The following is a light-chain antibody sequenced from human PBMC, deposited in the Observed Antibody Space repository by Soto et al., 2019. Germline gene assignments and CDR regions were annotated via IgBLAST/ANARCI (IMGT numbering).Light chain of an antibody. J-gene: IGKJ4*01. CDR1: QSVSSK. CDR2: GAS. V-gene: IGKV3-15*01. Sequence: ETVMTQSPATLSLSPGERATLSCRASQSVSSKLVWYQQKPGQAPRFLIYGASTRATGIPARFRGSGSGTEFPLTIDSLQSEDFAVYYCQQYNDWPPAFGGGTKVEL. CDR3: QQYNDWPPA.